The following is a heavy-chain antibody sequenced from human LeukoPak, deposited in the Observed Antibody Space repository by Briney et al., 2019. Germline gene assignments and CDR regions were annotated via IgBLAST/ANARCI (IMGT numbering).Heavy chain of an antibody. CDR3: AKCYYDGRDSAFGD. CDR1: GFTLEGFG. J-gene: IGHJ4*02. V-gene: IGHV3-30*02. D-gene: IGHD1-26*01. CDR2: IRYDESQK. Sequence: GGSLRLSCAASGFTLEGFGMHWVRQAPGKGPEWVAFIRYDESQKLYIDSVKGRSSISRDTSKNVLYLQMNSLRAGDTAVYYCAKCYYDGRDSAFGDWGQGTPVTVSS.